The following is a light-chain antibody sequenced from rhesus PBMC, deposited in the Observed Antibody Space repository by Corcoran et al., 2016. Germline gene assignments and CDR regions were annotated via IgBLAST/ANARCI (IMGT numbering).Light chain of an antibody. Sequence: DIQMTQSPSSVSASVGDRVTITCRASQGISSYLAWYQQKPGKAPKLLIYYATTLQSGVPSRFSGTGSGTEFTLTISGLQPEVFATYYCQQYNSLPPTFGQGTKVEIK. CDR3: QQYNSLPPT. CDR1: QGISSY. V-gene: IGKV1-25*01. CDR2: YAT. J-gene: IGKJ1*01.